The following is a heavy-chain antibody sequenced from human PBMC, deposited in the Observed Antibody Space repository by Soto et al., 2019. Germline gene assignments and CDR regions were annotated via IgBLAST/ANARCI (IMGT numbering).Heavy chain of an antibody. J-gene: IGHJ5*02. Sequence: QVQLVQSGAEVKKPGSSVKVSCTASGGTFSSYAISWVRQAPGQGLEWMGGIIPIFGTANYAQKFQGRVTITADESTSTAYMELSSLRSEDTAVYYCARDAPIYCSGGSCSLASWFDPWGQGTLVTVSS. D-gene: IGHD2-15*01. CDR2: IIPIFGTA. V-gene: IGHV1-69*01. CDR3: ARDAPIYCSGGSCSLASWFDP. CDR1: GGTFSSYA.